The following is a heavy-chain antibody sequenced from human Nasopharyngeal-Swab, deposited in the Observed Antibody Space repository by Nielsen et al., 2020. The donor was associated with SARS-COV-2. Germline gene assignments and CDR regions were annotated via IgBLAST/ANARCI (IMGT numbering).Heavy chain of an antibody. J-gene: IGHJ5*02. D-gene: IGHD6-19*01. CDR3: ARASRGWS. Sequence: GGSLRLSCAASGFTFANYEMNWVRQAPGKGLEWVAYISTSGTTIHYADSVRGRFTVSRDDAKKSLHLQMNSLRVDDTAVYYCARASRGWSWGQGTPVTVSS. V-gene: IGHV3-48*03. CDR1: GFTFANYE. CDR2: ISTSGTTI.